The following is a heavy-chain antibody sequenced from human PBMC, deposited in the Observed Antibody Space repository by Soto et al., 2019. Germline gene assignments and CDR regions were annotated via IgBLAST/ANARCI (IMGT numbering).Heavy chain of an antibody. CDR2: ISKSGTTK. V-gene: IGHV3-48*03. CDR3: ARVGNIDLPY. J-gene: IGHJ1*01. Sequence: GGSLRLSCVAAGFMCIGYEMNWVRQAPGKRLAWVAYISKSGTTKYYADSVKGRFTISRDTAKNTIYLQMNSLRVDDTAVYYCARVGNIDLPYWRQGTLVTVSS. D-gene: IGHD7-27*01. CDR1: GFMCIGYE.